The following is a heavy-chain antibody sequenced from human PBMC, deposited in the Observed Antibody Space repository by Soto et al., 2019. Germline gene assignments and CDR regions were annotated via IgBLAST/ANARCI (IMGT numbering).Heavy chain of an antibody. D-gene: IGHD3-10*01. J-gene: IGHJ5*02. CDR3: ASGPLGEGFGELSWFDP. CDR2: ISSSSNII. Sequence: GGSLRLSCAGSGFTFSSYSMTWVRQAPGKGLQWLSFISSSSNIINYADSVKGRFTVSRDNAKNSLYMQMNSLRAEDTAVYYCASGPLGEGFGELSWFDPWGQGTLVTVSS. V-gene: IGHV3-48*01. CDR1: GFTFSSYS.